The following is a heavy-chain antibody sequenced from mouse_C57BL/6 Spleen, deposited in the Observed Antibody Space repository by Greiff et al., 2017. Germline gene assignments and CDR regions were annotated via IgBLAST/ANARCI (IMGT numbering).Heavy chain of an antibody. J-gene: IGHJ1*03. D-gene: IGHD2-1*01. Sequence: EVKVEESGGGLVQPGGSMKLSCVASGFTFSNYWMNWVRQSPEKGLEWVAQIRLKSDNYATHYAESVKGRFTISRDDSKSSVYLQMNNLRAEDTGIYYCTGYGNFYWYFDVWGTGTTVTVSS. CDR3: TGYGNFYWYFDV. CDR2: IRLKSDNYAT. V-gene: IGHV6-3*01. CDR1: GFTFSNYW.